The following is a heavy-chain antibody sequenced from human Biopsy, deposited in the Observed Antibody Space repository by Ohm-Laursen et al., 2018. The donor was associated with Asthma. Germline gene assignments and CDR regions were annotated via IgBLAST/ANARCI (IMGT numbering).Heavy chain of an antibody. CDR2: ISYDGRKK. D-gene: IGHD4-17*01. J-gene: IGHJ4*02. CDR3: AKDAHDYVSLIVSPQKNGIES. CDR1: KFSFSNFG. V-gene: IGHV3-30*18. Sequence: SLRLSCAASKFSFSNFGMHWVRQAPGKGLEWVAFISYDGRKKFITDSMKGRLSISRDNSKNTLFLQMGRLRPDDTALYYCAKDAHDYVSLIVSPQKNGIESWGQGTLVTVSS.